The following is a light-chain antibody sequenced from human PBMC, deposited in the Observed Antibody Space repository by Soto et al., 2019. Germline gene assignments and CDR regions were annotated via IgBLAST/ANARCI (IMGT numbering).Light chain of an antibody. Sequence: DIQMTQSPSTLSASVGDRVTITCRASQSISSWLAWYQQKPGKVPKLLIYDASSLESGVQSRFSGSGPGTEFTLTISSLQPDDFATYYCKQYNSYTWTLGQGTKVDIX. CDR2: DAS. CDR1: QSISSW. V-gene: IGKV1-5*01. CDR3: KQYNSYTWT. J-gene: IGKJ1*01.